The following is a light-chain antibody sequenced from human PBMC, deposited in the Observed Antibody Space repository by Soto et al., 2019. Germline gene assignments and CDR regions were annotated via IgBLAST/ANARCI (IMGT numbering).Light chain of an antibody. V-gene: IGKV1-5*01. Sequence: DIQMTQSPSALSASVVYRATITCRASQSISSWLAWYQQKPEKAPKLLIYDASTLQSGVPSRYSGSGSGTEFTLTISNLQPDDFAAYYCKQYESHSPCTFGQGTKVDIK. J-gene: IGKJ1*01. CDR3: KQYESHSPCT. CDR2: DAS. CDR1: QSISSW.